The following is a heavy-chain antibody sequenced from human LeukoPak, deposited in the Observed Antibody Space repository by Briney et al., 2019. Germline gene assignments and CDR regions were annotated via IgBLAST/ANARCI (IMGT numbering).Heavy chain of an antibody. CDR3: AKDLGGYTNPYYFDY. Sequence: GGSLRLSCAASGFTFSNYAISWVRQAPGKGLEWVSAISSNGGSTYYADSVKGRFTISRDNSKNTLYLQMNSLRAEDTAVYYCAKDLGGYTNPYYFDYWGQGTLVTVSS. J-gene: IGHJ4*02. CDR2: ISSNGGST. D-gene: IGHD5-12*01. CDR1: GFTFSNYA. V-gene: IGHV3-23*01.